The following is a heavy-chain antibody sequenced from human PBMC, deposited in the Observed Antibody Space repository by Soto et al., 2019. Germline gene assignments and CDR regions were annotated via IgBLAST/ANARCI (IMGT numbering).Heavy chain of an antibody. D-gene: IGHD2-15*01. Sequence: EVQLLDSGGGLAQPGGSLRLSCAASGFTFSTYAMTWVRQAPGKGLEWVSIITGNGGSTYYADSMKGRFTISRDNSQNTFYLQMDSLRVEDTAVYYCAKLPLGYCTGGTCYRYFDYWGQGTLVTVSS. CDR2: ITGNGGST. V-gene: IGHV3-23*01. CDR1: GFTFSTYA. CDR3: AKLPLGYCTGGTCYRYFDY. J-gene: IGHJ4*02.